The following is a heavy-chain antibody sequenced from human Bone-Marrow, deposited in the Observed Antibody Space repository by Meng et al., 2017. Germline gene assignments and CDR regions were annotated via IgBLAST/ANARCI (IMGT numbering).Heavy chain of an antibody. CDR3: VRIKYRYGYGLDN. CDR2: ISGSGSGT. Sequence: QVYVVESGGGLVKPGGSLRLSCAASGFSFSDYYMSWIRQAPGRGLEWTSYISGSGSGTYYADSMKGRITISRDNAKNALYLQMNSLRAEDTAVYYCVRIKYRYGYGLDNWGQGTLVTVSS. D-gene: IGHD5-18*01. CDR1: GFSFSDYY. J-gene: IGHJ4*02. V-gene: IGHV3-11*01.